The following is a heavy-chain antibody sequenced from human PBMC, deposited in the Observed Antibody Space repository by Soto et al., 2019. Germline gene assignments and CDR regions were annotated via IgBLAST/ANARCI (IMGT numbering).Heavy chain of an antibody. CDR2: INHSGST. V-gene: IGHV4-34*01. J-gene: IGHJ5*02. CDR1: GGSFSGYC. CDR3: ARGRAAAGGWFDP. Sequence: QVQLQQWGAGLLKPSETLSLTCAVYGGSFSGYCWSWIRQPPGKGLEWIGEINHSGSTNYNPSLKSRVTISVDTSKNQFSLKLSSVTAADTAVYYCARGRAAAGGWFDPWGQGTLVTVSS. D-gene: IGHD6-13*01.